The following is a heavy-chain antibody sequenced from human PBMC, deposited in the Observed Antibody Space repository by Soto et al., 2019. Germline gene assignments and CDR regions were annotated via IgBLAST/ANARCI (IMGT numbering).Heavy chain of an antibody. CDR3: ARGRGDYENLNFDL. D-gene: IGHD4-17*01. CDR1: GFTFSTYG. Sequence: EVQLVESGDALVQPGGSLRVSCEGSGFTFSTYGMHWVRQAPGKGLEFVSSTSGSGRRTSYADSVKGRFIISRDNSKNTLYLQMSSLRIEDTGVYYCARGRGDYENLNFDLWGRGSLVTVSS. V-gene: IGHV3-64*02. J-gene: IGHJ2*01. CDR2: TSGSGRRT.